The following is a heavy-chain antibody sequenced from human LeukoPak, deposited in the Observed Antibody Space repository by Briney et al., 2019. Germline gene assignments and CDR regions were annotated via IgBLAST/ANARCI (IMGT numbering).Heavy chain of an antibody. J-gene: IGHJ4*02. D-gene: IGHD3-22*01. CDR2: ISSSSTYI. V-gene: IGHV3-21*01. CDR1: GFTFSRYS. Sequence: GGSLRLSCAASGFTFSRYSMNWVRQATGKGLEWVSSISSSSTYIYYADSVKGRFTISRDNAENSLYLQMNSLRAEYTAVYYCARDYDSSGQNDYWGQGTLVTVSS. CDR3: ARDYDSSGQNDY.